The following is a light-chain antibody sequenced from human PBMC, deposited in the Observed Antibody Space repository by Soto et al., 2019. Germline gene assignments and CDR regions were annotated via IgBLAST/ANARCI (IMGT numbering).Light chain of an antibody. CDR2: EVS. CDR1: SSDVGGYNY. Sequence: QSVLTQPASVSGTPGQSINISCTGTSSDVGGYNYVSWYQHHPGKAPKLMIYEVSLQPSEVSNRFSVSQSGNTASLTISGLQAEDEADYYCSSHTSRTALHSFGTGTKVTVL. CDR3: SSHTSRTALHS. J-gene: IGLJ1*01. V-gene: IGLV2-14*01.